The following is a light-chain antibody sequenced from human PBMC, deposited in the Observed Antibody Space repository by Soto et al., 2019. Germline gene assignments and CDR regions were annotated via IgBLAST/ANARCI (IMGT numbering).Light chain of an antibody. V-gene: IGKV3-15*01. CDR1: RTIGTN. J-gene: IGKJ4*01. CDR3: QQYADWPLT. Sequence: IVMTQSPATVSVSPGESASLSCRASRTIGTNLGWYQQKPGQAPRLIISKTSTRATGVPARFSGSGSGTEFTLTITSLQSEDIAGYYCQQYADWPLTFGGGTKVDIK. CDR2: KTS.